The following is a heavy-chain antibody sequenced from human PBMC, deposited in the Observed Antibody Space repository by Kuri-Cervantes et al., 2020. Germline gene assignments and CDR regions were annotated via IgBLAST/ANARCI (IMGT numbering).Heavy chain of an antibody. CDR2: ISYDGSNK. CDR3: ARTYGGNSHFDY. D-gene: IGHD4-23*01. CDR1: GFTFSSYG. J-gene: IGHJ4*02. V-gene: IGHV3-30*03. Sequence: GESLKISCAASGFTFSSYGMHWVRQAPGKGLEWVAVISYDGSNKYYADSVKGRFTISRDNSKNTLYLEMSSLRVEDTAVYYCARTYGGNSHFDYWGQGTLVTVSS.